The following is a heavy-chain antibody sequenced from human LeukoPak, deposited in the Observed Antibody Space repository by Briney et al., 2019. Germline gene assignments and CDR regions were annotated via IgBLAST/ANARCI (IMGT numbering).Heavy chain of an antibody. CDR2: INHSGST. J-gene: IGHJ5*02. D-gene: IGHD5-24*01. CDR1: GFTFSSYA. Sequence: GSLRLSCAASGFTFSSYAMSWVRQPPGKGLEWIGEINHSGSTNYNPSLKSRVTISVDTSKNQFSLKLSSVTAADTAVYYCARGAQRWLQINWFDPWGQGTLVTVSS. CDR3: ARGAQRWLQINWFDP. V-gene: IGHV4-34*01.